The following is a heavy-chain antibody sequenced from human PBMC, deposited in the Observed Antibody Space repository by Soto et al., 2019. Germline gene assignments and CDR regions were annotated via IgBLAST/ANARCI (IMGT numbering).Heavy chain of an antibody. CDR3: ARDADTTGHYSRFAL. J-gene: IGHJ4*02. CDR1: GFTFSYYG. V-gene: IGHV3-33*08. CDR2: MHTGGNEK. Sequence: QVQLVESGGGVVQPGGSLRLSCAASGFTFSYYGFHWVRQAPGKGLEWVAVMHTGGNEKYYVDSVKGRFTVSRDASRNMVYLEMSGLRAEDTAEYFCARDADTTGHYSRFALWGRGALVAVS. D-gene: IGHD3-9*01.